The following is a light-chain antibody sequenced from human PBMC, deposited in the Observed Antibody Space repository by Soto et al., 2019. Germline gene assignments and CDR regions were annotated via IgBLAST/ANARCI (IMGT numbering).Light chain of an antibody. V-gene: IGLV2-23*01. CDR3: CSYAGSNIYV. CDR1: SXDVGSYNH. J-gene: IGLJ1*01. CDR2: EAT. Sequence: QSALAQPASVSGSPGQSLTISCTGTSXDVGSYNHVSWYQQVPGTAPKLMISEATKRPSGVSTRFSGSKSGNRASLTISGLQTEDEADYYCCSYAGSNIYVFGRGTKV.